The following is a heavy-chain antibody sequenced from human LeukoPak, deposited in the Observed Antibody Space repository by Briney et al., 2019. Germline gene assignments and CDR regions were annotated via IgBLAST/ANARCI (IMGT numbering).Heavy chain of an antibody. V-gene: IGHV4-34*01. Sequence: SESLSLTCAVYGGSFSGYCWSWVRQPPGKGREWVGEINHSGSTNYNPSLKSRVTISVDTSKNQFSLKLSSVTAADTAVYYCAREGGSYCSSTSCNLYYYYDMDVWGQGTTVTVSS. CDR2: INHSGST. J-gene: IGHJ6*02. CDR3: AREGGSYCSSTSCNLYYYYDMDV. D-gene: IGHD2-2*01. CDR1: GGSFSGYC.